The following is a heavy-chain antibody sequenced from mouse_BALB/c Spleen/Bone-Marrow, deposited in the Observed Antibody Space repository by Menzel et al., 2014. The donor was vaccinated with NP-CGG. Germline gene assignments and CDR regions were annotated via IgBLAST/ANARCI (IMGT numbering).Heavy chain of an antibody. V-gene: IGHV1S132*01. J-gene: IGHJ3*01. D-gene: IGHD2-4*01. CDR1: GYTFTNYW. CDR2: IFPGTDTS. CDR3: SRNYDYNEGAWFTY. Sequence: VQLQQSGAEVVKPGASVKLSCKTSGYTFTNYWIQWVKQRPGQGLGWIGEIFPGTDTSYYNEKFKDKATLTVDTSSSTAYIQLSNLTSEGAAVNFCSRNYDYNEGAWFTYWGQGTLVTVSA.